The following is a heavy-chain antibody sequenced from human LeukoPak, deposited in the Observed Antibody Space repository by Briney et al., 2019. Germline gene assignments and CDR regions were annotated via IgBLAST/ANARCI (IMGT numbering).Heavy chain of an antibody. CDR1: GGSISSYY. J-gene: IGHJ3*02. D-gene: IGHD3-3*01. CDR3: ARARPVSAIFGVVPWAFDI. CDR2: IYYSGST. V-gene: IGHV4-59*01. Sequence: SETLSLTRTVSGGSISSYYWSWIRQPPGKGLEWVGYIYYSGSTNYTPSLKSRVTISVDTSKNQFSLKLSSVTAADTAVYYCARARPVSAIFGVVPWAFDIWGQGTMVTVSS.